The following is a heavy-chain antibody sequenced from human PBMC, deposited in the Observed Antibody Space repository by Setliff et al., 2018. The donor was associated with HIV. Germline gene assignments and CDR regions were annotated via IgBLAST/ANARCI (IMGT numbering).Heavy chain of an antibody. CDR3: VRGGSWGII. J-gene: IGHJ3*02. V-gene: IGHV4-38-2*02. D-gene: IGHD3-16*01. Sequence: KPSETLSLTCTVPGYSISTGYNWGCIRQPPGKGLEWIGSMHHSGGTYYNPSLKTRVTISLDTSKNQFSLNLSSVTAADTAVYYCVRGGSWGIIWGQGTVVTVSS. CDR1: GYSISTGYN. CDR2: MHHSGGT.